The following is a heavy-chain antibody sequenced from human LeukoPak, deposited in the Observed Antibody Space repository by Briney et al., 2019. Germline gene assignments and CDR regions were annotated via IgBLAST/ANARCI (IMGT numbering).Heavy chain of an antibody. CDR2: IIHIFGTE. CDR3: ASSEAGARPDWFDP. J-gene: IGHJ5*02. Sequence: ASVKVSCQASGCTFSRYPFRWLRQAPGQGLEWVGGIIHIFGTENYAQKFQGRHTITTDESTSTAYMELSSLRSEDTAVYYCASSEAGARPDWFDPWGEGTLVTVSS. V-gene: IGHV1-69*05. D-gene: IGHD6-6*01. CDR1: GCTFSRYP.